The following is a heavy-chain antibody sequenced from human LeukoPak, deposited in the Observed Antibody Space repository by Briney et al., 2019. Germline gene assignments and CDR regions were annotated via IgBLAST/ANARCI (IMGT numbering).Heavy chain of an antibody. Sequence: SETLSLTCTVSGGSIRSSYYYWGWIRQPPGKGLEWIGSIYDSGGTYYNPSLKSRVTISVDTSKNQFSLKLSSVTAADTAVYYCARQRDGYKRTNAFDIWGQGTMVTVSS. CDR1: GGSIRSSYYY. J-gene: IGHJ3*02. V-gene: IGHV4-39*01. CDR3: ARQRDGYKRTNAFDI. CDR2: IYDSGGT. D-gene: IGHD5-24*01.